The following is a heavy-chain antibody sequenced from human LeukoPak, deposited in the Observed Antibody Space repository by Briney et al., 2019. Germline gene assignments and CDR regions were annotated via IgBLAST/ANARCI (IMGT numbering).Heavy chain of an antibody. Sequence: GGPLRLSCAASGFTFSSYAMSWVRQAPGKGLEWVSTIRGSGGNTYYADSVKGRFTTSKDNSRNSLFLQMNSLRAEDTAVYYCAKRPGIEADGPFDYWGQGILVTVSS. D-gene: IGHD6-13*01. J-gene: IGHJ4*02. CDR2: IRGSGGNT. V-gene: IGHV3-23*01. CDR3: AKRPGIEADGPFDY. CDR1: GFTFSSYA.